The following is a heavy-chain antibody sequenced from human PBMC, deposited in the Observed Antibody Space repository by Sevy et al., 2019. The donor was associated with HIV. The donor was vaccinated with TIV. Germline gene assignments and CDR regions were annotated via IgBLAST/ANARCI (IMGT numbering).Heavy chain of an antibody. CDR3: ARGSYYYDMHSSYRPPDY. V-gene: IGHV1-18*01. Sequence: ASVKVSCKASGYNFNTYGITWVRQAPGQGLEWMGWIGVNNGKTNYAARLQARISMTADTSTSTVYMELRTLTSDDTAIYFCARGSYYYDMHSSYRPPDYWGQGTLVTVSS. J-gene: IGHJ4*02. CDR1: GYNFNTYG. CDR2: IGVNNGKT. D-gene: IGHD3-22*01.